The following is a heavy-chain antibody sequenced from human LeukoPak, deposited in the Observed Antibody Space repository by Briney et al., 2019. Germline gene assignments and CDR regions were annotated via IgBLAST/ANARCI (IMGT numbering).Heavy chain of an antibody. V-gene: IGHV3-21*01. CDR1: GFTFSSYS. D-gene: IGHD4-23*01. CDR3: ARDLWDYGDNGYY. J-gene: IGHJ4*02. CDR2: IGSSSSYI. Sequence: GGSLRLSCAASGFTFSSYSMNWVRQAPGKGLEWVSSIGSSSSYIYYADSVKGRFTISRDSAKNSLYLQMNSLRAEDTAVYYCARDLWDYGDNGYYWGQGTLVTVSS.